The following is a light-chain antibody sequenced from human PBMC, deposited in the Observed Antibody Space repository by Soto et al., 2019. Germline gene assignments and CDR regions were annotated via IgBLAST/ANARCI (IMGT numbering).Light chain of an antibody. J-gene: IGKJ2*01. Sequence: EIMMTQSPATLSVSPGERATLSCRASQSVRSNLAWYQQKPGQAPRLLFDGASTRATGIPARFSGSGSGTEFTLTISSLQSEDFAVYYCQQYNNWPYTFGQETKLEIK. V-gene: IGKV3-15*01. CDR3: QQYNNWPYT. CDR1: QSVRSN. CDR2: GAS.